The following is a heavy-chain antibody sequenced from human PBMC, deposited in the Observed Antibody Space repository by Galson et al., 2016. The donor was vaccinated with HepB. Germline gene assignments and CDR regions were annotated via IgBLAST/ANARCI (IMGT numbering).Heavy chain of an antibody. Sequence: SLRLSCAAAGFTFNNYAMNWVRQAPGKGLEWVSVIAASGGGPSYAGSVKGRFTIARDNSKNTLYLQMNNLRAEDSAVYYCARELKDPGQWLLAGGMDVWGQGTTVTVSS. CDR1: GFTFNNYA. V-gene: IGHV3-23*01. CDR3: ARELKDPGQWLLAGGMDV. CDR2: IAASGGGP. D-gene: IGHD5-12*01. J-gene: IGHJ6*02.